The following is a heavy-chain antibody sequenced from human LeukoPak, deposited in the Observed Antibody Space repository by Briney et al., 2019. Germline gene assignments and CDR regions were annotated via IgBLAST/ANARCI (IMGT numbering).Heavy chain of an antibody. J-gene: IGHJ4*02. CDR2: IYYSGST. V-gene: IGHV4-59*01. CDR3: ARAEVKGGYFDY. Sequence: LETLSPTFTVSGCSISSFYWRWVPQPPGKGLEWIGYIYYSGSTNYNPSLKSRVTISVDTSKNQFSPKLSSVTAADTAVYYCARAEVKGGYFDYWGQGTLVTVSS. D-gene: IGHD3-16*01. CDR1: GCSISSFY.